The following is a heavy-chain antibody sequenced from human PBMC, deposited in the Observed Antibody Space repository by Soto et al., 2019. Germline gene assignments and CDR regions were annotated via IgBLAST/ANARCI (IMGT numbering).Heavy chain of an antibody. Sequence: GASVKVSCTASGYTFASYGISWVRQAPGQGLEWMGWISACNGNTNYAQKLQGRVTMTTDTSTSTAYMELRSLRSDDTAVYYCASTAVAGYYFDYWGQGTLVTVSS. J-gene: IGHJ4*02. CDR2: ISACNGNT. CDR1: GYTFASYG. CDR3: ASTAVAGYYFDY. D-gene: IGHD6-19*01. V-gene: IGHV1-18*01.